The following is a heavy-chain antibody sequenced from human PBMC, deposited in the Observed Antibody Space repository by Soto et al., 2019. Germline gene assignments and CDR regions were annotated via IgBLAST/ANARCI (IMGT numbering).Heavy chain of an antibody. CDR3: AKDASWFCLSTSCLPTHFVY. V-gene: IGHV3-33*06. CDR1: GFIFISYG. CDR2: IWYDEGTE. J-gene: IGHJ4*02. D-gene: IGHD2-2*01. Sequence: PGGSLILSCVASGFIFISYGMHWVRQAPGKGLEWVALIWYDEGTEYYADSVKGRFTISRDNSKNTLYLQMNSLRVEDTAVYYCAKDASWFCLSTSCLPTHFVYWGQGPLVXVSS.